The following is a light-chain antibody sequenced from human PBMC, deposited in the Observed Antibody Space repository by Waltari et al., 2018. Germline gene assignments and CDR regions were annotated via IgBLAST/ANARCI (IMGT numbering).Light chain of an antibody. CDR2: DVD. V-gene: IGLV2-11*01. Sequence: QSALTQPRSVSGSPGQSVTISCNGASSDGGSNNRVSWYQQPPGTAPKLIIHDVDKRPSGVPDRFSGSKSGNTASLTISGLQGEDEADYYCCSYAGRYTWVFGGGTKLTVL. CDR3: CSYAGRYTWV. J-gene: IGLJ3*02. CDR1: SSDGGSNNR.